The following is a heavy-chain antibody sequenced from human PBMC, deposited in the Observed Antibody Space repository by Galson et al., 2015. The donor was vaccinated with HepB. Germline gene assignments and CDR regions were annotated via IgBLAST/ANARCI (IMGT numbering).Heavy chain of an antibody. D-gene: IGHD1-14*01. Sequence: SLRLSCAASGFTFSSYAVSWVRQAPGKGLEWVSVISHSGDNTNYADSMKGRITISRDNSRNTLYLQMYSLRAEDTAVYYCARVVRNINYVLSFDSWGQGTLITVSS. J-gene: IGHJ4*02. V-gene: IGHV3-23*01. CDR2: ISHSGDNT. CDR3: ARVVRNINYVLSFDS. CDR1: GFTFSSYA.